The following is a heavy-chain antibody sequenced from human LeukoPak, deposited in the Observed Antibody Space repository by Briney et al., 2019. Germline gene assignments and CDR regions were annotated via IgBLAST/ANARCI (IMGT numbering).Heavy chain of an antibody. V-gene: IGHV4-39*01. D-gene: IGHD3-22*01. J-gene: IGHJ4*02. CDR2: IYHSGST. CDR3: ARLVDVGNYYDSSGYLTPFDY. Sequence: SETLSLTCTVSGGSISSSSYYWGWIRHPPGKGLEWLGSIYHSGSTYYNPSLTSRFTMSVDTSKNQFSMKLSSVTAADTAVYYCARLVDVGNYYDSSGYLTPFDYWGQGTLVTVSS. CDR1: GGSISSSSYY.